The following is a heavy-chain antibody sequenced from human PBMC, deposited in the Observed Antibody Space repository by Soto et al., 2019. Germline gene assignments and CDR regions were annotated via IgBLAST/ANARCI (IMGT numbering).Heavy chain of an antibody. J-gene: IGHJ4*02. CDR1: GYSFTTYG. V-gene: IGHV1-18*01. Sequence: QVQLVQSGAEVKMPGASVKVSCKASGYSFTTYGISWVRQAPGRGPEWMGWVNTYNGDTNYAQNFQGRVTMTTDTSTTTAYMELWSLKSDDTAVYYCARDATDITVAGKSPHYDNWGQGTLVTVSS. CDR2: VNTYNGDT. CDR3: ARDATDITVAGKSPHYDN. D-gene: IGHD6-19*01.